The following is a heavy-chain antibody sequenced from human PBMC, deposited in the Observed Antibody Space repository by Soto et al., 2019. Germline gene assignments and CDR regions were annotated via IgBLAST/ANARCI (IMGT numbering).Heavy chain of an antibody. Sequence: PGEPLKISCKGSGYSFTSYWISWVRQMPGKGLEWMGRIDPSDSYTNYSPSFQGHVTISADKSISTAYLQWSSLKASDTAMYYCARQACSSTSCYRTGWFDPWGQGTLVTVSS. V-gene: IGHV5-10-1*01. CDR3: ARQACSSTSCYRTGWFDP. CDR2: IDPSDSYT. CDR1: GYSFTSYW. J-gene: IGHJ5*02. D-gene: IGHD2-2*02.